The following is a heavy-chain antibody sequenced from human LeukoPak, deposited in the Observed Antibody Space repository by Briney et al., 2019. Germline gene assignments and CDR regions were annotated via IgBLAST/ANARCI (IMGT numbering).Heavy chain of an antibody. Sequence: ASVKVSCKASGYTFTDYDIHWVRQAPGQGLEWMGWINPRSGNTKYGQKFQGRVTMTRDTSINTVYMELSGLTSDDTAVYYCARETIELWDYWGQGTLVTVSS. CDR1: GYTFTDYD. D-gene: IGHD5-18*01. CDR3: ARETIELWDY. J-gene: IGHJ4*02. CDR2: INPRSGNT. V-gene: IGHV1-2*02.